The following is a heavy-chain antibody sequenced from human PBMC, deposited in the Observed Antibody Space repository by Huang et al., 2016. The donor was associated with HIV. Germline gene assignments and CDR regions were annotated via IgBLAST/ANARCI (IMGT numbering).Heavy chain of an antibody. CDR3: ARGARQGKYYYGSGTAY. Sequence: EVQLVESGGGLVQPGGSLRLSCAASGFTFSSYWMHWVRQVPGKELGWDSHIKSDGSSTSYADSVKGRFTISRDNAKNTLYLQMNSLRAEDTAVYYCARGARQGKYYYGSGTAYWGQGTLVTVSS. V-gene: IGHV3-74*01. CDR2: IKSDGSST. J-gene: IGHJ4*02. D-gene: IGHD3-10*01. CDR1: GFTFSSYW.